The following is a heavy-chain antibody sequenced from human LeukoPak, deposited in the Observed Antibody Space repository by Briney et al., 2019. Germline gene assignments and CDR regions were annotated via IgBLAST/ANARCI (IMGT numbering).Heavy chain of an antibody. CDR1: GYSISSGYY. V-gene: IGHV4-38-2*02. CDR3: ARVFCSGGSCYGGAFDI. CDR2: IYHSGST. Sequence: SETLSLTCTVSGYSISSGYYWGWIRQPPGRGLEWIGSIYHSGSTNYNPSLKGRVTISVDKSKNQFSLKLSSVTAADTAVYYCARVFCSGGSCYGGAFDIWGQGTMVTVSS. J-gene: IGHJ3*02. D-gene: IGHD2-15*01.